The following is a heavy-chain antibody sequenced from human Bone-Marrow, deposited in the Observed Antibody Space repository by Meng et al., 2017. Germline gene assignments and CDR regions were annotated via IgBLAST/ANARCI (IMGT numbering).Heavy chain of an antibody. CDR3: ARDSGSYYFSY. CDR1: GFTFSSYA. J-gene: IGHJ4*02. Sequence: GESLKISCAASGFTFSSYAMHWVRQAPGKGLEWVAVISYDGSNKYYADSVKARFTISRDNSKNTLYLQMNSLRAEDTAVYYCARDSGSYYFSYWGQGTLVPVSS. D-gene: IGHD1-26*01. V-gene: IGHV3-30*04. CDR2: ISYDGSNK.